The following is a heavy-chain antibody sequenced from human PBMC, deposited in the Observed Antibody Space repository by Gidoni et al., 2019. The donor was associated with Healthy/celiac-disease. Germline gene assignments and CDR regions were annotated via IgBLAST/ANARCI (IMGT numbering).Heavy chain of an antibody. CDR3: ARDPHIVVVPAATAKYYYYGMDV. J-gene: IGHJ6*02. D-gene: IGHD2-2*01. CDR2: IWYDGSNK. CDR1: GFTFSSYG. V-gene: IGHV3-33*01. Sequence: GFTFSSYGMHWVRQAPGKGLEWVAVIWYDGSNKYYADSVKGRFTISRDNSKNTLYLQMNSLRAEDTAVYYCARDPHIVVVPAATAKYYYYGMDVWGQGTTVTVSS.